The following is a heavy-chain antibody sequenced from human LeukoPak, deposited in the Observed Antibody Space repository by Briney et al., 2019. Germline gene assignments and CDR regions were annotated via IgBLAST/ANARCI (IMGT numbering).Heavy chain of an antibody. Sequence: PSETLSLTCAVYGGPFSGYYWSWIRQPPGKGLEWIGEINHSGSTNYNPSLKSRVTISLGTSKNQFSLKLSAVTAADTAVYFCARAMFTNGWYWNHWGQGTLVTVSS. J-gene: IGHJ5*02. CDR3: ARAMFTNGWYWNH. V-gene: IGHV4-34*01. CDR2: INHSGST. CDR1: GGPFSGYY. D-gene: IGHD6-19*01.